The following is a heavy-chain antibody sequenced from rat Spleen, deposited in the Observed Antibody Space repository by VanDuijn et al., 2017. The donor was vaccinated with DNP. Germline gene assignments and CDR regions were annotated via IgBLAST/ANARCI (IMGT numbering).Heavy chain of an antibody. D-gene: IGHD1-12*02. J-gene: IGHJ2*01. Sequence: EVQLVESGGGLVQPGRSLKLSCAASGFTFSDYNMAWVRQAPKKGLEWVATIVYDGIQTYYRDSVKGRFTISRDNTRRTLYLQMDSLRSEDTATYYCTTDRVYRDGDTHLFDYWGQGVMVTVSS. V-gene: IGHV5S10*01. CDR1: GFTFSDYN. CDR3: TTDRVYRDGDTHLFDY. CDR2: IVYDGIQT.